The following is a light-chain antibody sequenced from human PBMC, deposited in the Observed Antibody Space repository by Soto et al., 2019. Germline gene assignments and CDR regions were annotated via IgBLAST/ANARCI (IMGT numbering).Light chain of an antibody. CDR1: QYVSSF. J-gene: IGKJ1*01. V-gene: IGKV3-11*01. CDR2: DAS. CDR3: QQRYHWPPT. Sequence: EIVLTQSPATLSLSPGARATLSCRASQYVSSFLAWYQQKAGQAPRLLIYDASHRATGIPARFSGSGSGTDGTITINSLEPEDFELYYGQQRYHWPPTFGQGTKVDIK.